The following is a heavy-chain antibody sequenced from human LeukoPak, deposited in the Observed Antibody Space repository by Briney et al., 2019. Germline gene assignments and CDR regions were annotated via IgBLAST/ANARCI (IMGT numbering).Heavy chain of an antibody. V-gene: IGHV3-48*01. CDR2: ISSSSSTI. Sequence: GGSLRLSCAASGFTFSSYSMNWVRPAPGKGLEWVSYISSSSSTIYYADSVKGRFTISRDNAKNSLYLQMNSLRAEDTAVYYCARASRAYYFDYWGQGTLVTVSS. CDR3: ARASRAYYFDY. CDR1: GFTFSSYS. J-gene: IGHJ4*02.